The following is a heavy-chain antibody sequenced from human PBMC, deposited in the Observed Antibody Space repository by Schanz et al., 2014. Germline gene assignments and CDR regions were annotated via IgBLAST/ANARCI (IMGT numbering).Heavy chain of an antibody. CDR1: GFTFSSYG. CDR3: AKQIHYDILTVTRN. J-gene: IGHJ4*02. CDR2: ISNDGSIK. D-gene: IGHD3-9*01. V-gene: IGHV3-30*19. Sequence: QVQLVESGGGVVQPGRSLRLSCAASGFTFSSYGMHWVRQAPGKGLEWVALISNDGSIKYYADSVEGRFTISRDNSRNTLYLQMNSLRTEDTAVYYCAKQIHYDILTVTRNWGQGTLXTVSS.